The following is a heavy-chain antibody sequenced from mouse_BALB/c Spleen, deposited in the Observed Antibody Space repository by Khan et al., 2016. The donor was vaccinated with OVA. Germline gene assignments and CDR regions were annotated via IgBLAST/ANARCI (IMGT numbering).Heavy chain of an antibody. CDR2: ISNRGSTT. V-gene: IGHV5-12*02. Sequence: EVQLQESGGGLVQPGGSLTLSCPTSGFTFSDYYMYWVRQTPEKRLEWVAYISNRGSTTYYPDTVRGRFTISRDNAKNTRYLQMSRLKSEDTAMYYCAREGDDGGLAYWGQGTLVTVSA. CDR1: GFTFSDYY. D-gene: IGHD2-3*01. J-gene: IGHJ3*01. CDR3: AREGDDGGLAY.